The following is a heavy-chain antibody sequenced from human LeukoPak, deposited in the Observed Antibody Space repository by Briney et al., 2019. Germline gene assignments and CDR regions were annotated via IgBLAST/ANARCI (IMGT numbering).Heavy chain of an antibody. D-gene: IGHD2-21*02. CDR2: IYPGDSDT. Sequence: GESLKISCKGSGYSFTSYWIGWVCQMPGKGLEWMGIIYPGDSDTRYSPSFQGQVTISADKSISTAYLQWSSLKASDTAMYYCARVYCGGDCYPNSPFDYWGQGTLVTVSS. CDR3: ARVYCGGDCYPNSPFDY. J-gene: IGHJ4*02. V-gene: IGHV5-51*01. CDR1: GYSFTSYW.